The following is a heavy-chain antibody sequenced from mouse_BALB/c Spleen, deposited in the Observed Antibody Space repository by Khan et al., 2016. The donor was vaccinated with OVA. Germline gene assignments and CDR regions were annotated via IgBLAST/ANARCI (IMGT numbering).Heavy chain of an antibody. V-gene: IGHV1-87*01. D-gene: IGHD1-1*01. J-gene: IGHJ2*01. CDR1: GYTFTSYW. Sequence: QVQLKQSGTELARPGASVKLSCKASGYTFTSYWMQWVKQRPGQGLEWIGAIYPGDGNTRYTQKFKGKATLTADKSSSTAYMQLTSLASEDSAVYYCTRGGITTGYCDYWGQGATLTVSS. CDR3: TRGGITTGYCDY. CDR2: IYPGDGNT.